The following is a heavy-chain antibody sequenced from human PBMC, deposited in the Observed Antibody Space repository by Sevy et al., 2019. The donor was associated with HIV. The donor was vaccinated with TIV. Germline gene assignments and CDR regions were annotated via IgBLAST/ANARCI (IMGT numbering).Heavy chain of an antibody. Sequence: ASVKVSCKASGYTFTGYYMHWVRQAPGQGLEWMGWINPNSGGTNYAQKFQGRVTMTRDTSISTAYMELSRLRSDDTAVYYCARETIVVVPAASPGGMDVWGQGTTVTVSS. CDR1: GYTFTGYY. CDR3: ARETIVVVPAASPGGMDV. V-gene: IGHV1-2*02. CDR2: INPNSGGT. D-gene: IGHD2-2*01. J-gene: IGHJ6*02.